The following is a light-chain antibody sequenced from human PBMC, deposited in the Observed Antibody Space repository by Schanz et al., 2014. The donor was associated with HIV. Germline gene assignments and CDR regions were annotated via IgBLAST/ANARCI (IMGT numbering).Light chain of an antibody. J-gene: IGLJ2*01. CDR1: SSDVGGYNY. Sequence: QSALTQPASVSGSRGQSITISCTGTSSDVGGYNYVSWYQQHPGKAPKLMIYDVSNRPSGVSSRFSGSKSGNTASLTVSGLQAEDEADYYCSSYAGINNFVIFGGGTKLTVL. CDR3: SSYAGINNFVI. V-gene: IGLV2-14*03. CDR2: DVS.